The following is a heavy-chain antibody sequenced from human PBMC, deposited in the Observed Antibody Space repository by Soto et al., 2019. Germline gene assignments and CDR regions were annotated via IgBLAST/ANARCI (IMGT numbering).Heavy chain of an antibody. D-gene: IGHD6-19*01. Sequence: QVQLVQSGAEVKKPGASVKVSCKASGYTFTSYGISWVRQAPGQGLEWMGWISAYNGNTNYAQKLQGRVTMTTDTSTSKAYMELRSLRSDDTAVYYCARVWDSSGSYAIYYYYGMDVWGQGTTVTVSS. CDR2: ISAYNGNT. CDR1: GYTFTSYG. CDR3: ARVWDSSGSYAIYYYYGMDV. J-gene: IGHJ6*02. V-gene: IGHV1-18*01.